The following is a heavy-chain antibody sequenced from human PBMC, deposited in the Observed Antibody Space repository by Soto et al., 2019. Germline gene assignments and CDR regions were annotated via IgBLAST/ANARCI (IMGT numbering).Heavy chain of an antibody. CDR3: ARDRDTAIVTRNYYGMDV. D-gene: IGHD5-18*01. J-gene: IGHJ6*02. V-gene: IGHV1-69*01. CDR2: IIPIFGTA. Sequence: QVQLVQSGAEVKKPGSSVKVSCKASGGTFSSYAISWVRQAPGQGLEWMGGIIPIFGTANYAQKFQGRVTITADESTSTAYMELSSLRSEDTAVYYCARDRDTAIVTRNYYGMDVWGQGTTVTVSS. CDR1: GGTFSSYA.